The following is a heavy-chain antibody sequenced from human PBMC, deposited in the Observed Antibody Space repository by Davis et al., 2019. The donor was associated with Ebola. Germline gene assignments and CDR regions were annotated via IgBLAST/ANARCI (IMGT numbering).Heavy chain of an antibody. Sequence: GESLKISYAASGFTFSDYGMHWVRQAPGKGLEWVAVISYDEGTQYYEDSVKGRFTISRDNSKNTLYLQMNSLRAEDTAVYYCAKEGTQLWSRDFDIWGQGTMVTVSS. CDR2: ISYDEGTQ. CDR3: AKEGTQLWSRDFDI. V-gene: IGHV3-30*18. J-gene: IGHJ3*02. D-gene: IGHD5-18*01. CDR1: GFTFSDYG.